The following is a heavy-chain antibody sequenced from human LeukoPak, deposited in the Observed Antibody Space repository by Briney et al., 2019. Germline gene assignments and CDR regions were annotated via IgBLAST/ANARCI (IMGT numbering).Heavy chain of an antibody. J-gene: IGHJ4*02. CDR3: ARDWYRIAAAGGGYYFDY. V-gene: IGHV1-18*01. D-gene: IGHD6-13*01. Sequence: GASVKVSCKASGYTFINYGISWVRQAPGQGLEWMGWISAYNGNTNYAQKLQGRVTMTTDISTSTAYMELRSLRSDDTAVYYCARDWYRIAAAGGGYYFDYWGQGTLVTISS. CDR1: GYTFINYG. CDR2: ISAYNGNT.